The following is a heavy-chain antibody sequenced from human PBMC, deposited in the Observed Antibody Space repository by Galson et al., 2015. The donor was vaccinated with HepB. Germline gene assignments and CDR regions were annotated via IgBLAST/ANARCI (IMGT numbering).Heavy chain of an antibody. J-gene: IGHJ6*03. CDR3: ARENYLTGYYRGYYCDYYMDV. CDR1: GFTVSSYW. Sequence: SLRLSCAASGFTVSSYWMSWVRQAPGKGLEWVANIKEDGSEKYYVDSVKGRFTISRDNAENSLNLQMNSLRAEDTAVYYCARENYLTGYYRGYYCDYYMDVWGKGTTVTVSS. CDR2: IKEDGSEK. V-gene: IGHV3-7*03. D-gene: IGHD3-9*01.